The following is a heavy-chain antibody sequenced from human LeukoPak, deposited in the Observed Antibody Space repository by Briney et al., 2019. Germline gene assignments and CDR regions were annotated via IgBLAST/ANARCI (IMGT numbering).Heavy chain of an antibody. CDR2: IKQDGSDK. J-gene: IGHJ4*02. V-gene: IGHV3-7*01. D-gene: IGHD3-22*01. CDR3: AREASDYYDSSGGFDY. Sequence: GGSLRLSCAASGFTFSSYWMNWVRQAPGKGLEWVANIKQDGSDKYYVDSVKGRFTISRDNAKNSLYLQMNSLRAEDTAVYYYAREASDYYDSSGGFDYWGQGTLVTVSS. CDR1: GFTFSSYW.